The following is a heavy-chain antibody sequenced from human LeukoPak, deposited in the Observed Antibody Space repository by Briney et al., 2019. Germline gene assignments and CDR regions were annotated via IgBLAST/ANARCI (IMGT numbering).Heavy chain of an antibody. D-gene: IGHD4-17*01. CDR2: ISAYNGNT. J-gene: IGHJ4*02. CDR3: ARNQDYGDYVYYFDY. CDR1: GYTFTSYG. V-gene: IGHV1-18*01. Sequence: VASVKVSCKASGYTFTSYGISWVRQAPGQGLEWMGWISAYNGNTNYAQKLQGRVTMTTDTSTNTAYMELRSLTSDDTAVYYCARNQDYGDYVYYFDYWGQGTLVTVSS.